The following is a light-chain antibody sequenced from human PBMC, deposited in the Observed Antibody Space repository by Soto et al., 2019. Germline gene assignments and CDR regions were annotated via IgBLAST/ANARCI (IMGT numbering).Light chain of an antibody. V-gene: IGLV2-11*01. CDR3: CSYTGSYTVV. J-gene: IGLJ2*01. Sequence: QSALTQPRSVSGSPGQSVTISCTGTSSDVGNYNYVSWYQQHPGKAPKLMIFDVTERPSGVPDRFSGSKSGNTASLTISGLQAEDEADYCCCSYTGSYTVVFGGGTKLTVL. CDR1: SSDVGNYNY. CDR2: DVT.